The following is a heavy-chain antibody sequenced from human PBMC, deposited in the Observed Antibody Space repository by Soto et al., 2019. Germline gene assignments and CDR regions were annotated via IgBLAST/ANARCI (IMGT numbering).Heavy chain of an antibody. D-gene: IGHD1-1*01. CDR3: ASHDPGARFYP. V-gene: IGHV1-2*02. J-gene: IGHJ5*02. CDR1: RYIFTAYF. CDR2: INPNNGAT. Sequence: QVQLVQSGAEVKKPGASVKVSCKAPRYIFTAYFMHWVRQAPGQGLEWMGWINPNNGATHYGLSFQGRVTITRYTSISTSYMALSSLRSDDTAVYYCASHDPGARFYPWGQGTLVIVSS.